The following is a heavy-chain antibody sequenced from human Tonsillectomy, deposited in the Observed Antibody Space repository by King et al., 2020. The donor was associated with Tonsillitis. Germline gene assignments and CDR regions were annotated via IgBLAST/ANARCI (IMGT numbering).Heavy chain of an antibody. D-gene: IGHD3-16*01. V-gene: IGHV4-59*01. J-gene: IGHJ3*02. CDR1: GGSISSYY. CDR2: IYYSGST. Sequence: QLQESGPGLVKPSETLSLTCTVSGGSISSYYWSWIRQPPGKGLEWIGYIYYSGSTNYNPSLKSRVTISVDTSKTQFSLKLSSVTAADTAVYYCASTPGGGGYSDADDAFDIWGQGTMVTVSS. CDR3: ASTPGGGGYSDADDAFDI.